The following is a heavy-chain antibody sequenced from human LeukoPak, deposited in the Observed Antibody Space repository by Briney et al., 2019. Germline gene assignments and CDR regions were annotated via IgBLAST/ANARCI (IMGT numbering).Heavy chain of an antibody. CDR1: GFTFSGYA. Sequence: PGGSLRLSCAASGFTFSGYAMHWVRQAPGKGLECVSAIGSNGGSTFYANSVKGRFTISRDNSKNTLYLQMNSLRAEDTAVYYCARDQSPVGAGTPIDYWGQGTLVTVSS. CDR2: IGSNGGST. CDR3: ARDQSPVGAGTPIDY. V-gene: IGHV3-64*01. D-gene: IGHD6-25*01. J-gene: IGHJ4*02.